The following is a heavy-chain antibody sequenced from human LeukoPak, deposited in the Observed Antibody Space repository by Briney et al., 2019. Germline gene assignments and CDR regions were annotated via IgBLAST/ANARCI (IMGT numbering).Heavy chain of an antibody. D-gene: IGHD2-2*01. J-gene: IGHJ5*02. CDR2: ISSSSYI. CDR3: ARDYCSSTSCYGLNWFDP. Sequence: PGGSLRLSCAASGFTFSSYSMNWVRQAPGKGLEWVSSISSSSYIYYADSVKGRFTISRDNAKNSLYLQMNSLRAEDTAVYYCARDYCSSTSCYGLNWFDPWGQGTLVTVSS. V-gene: IGHV3-21*01. CDR1: GFTFSSYS.